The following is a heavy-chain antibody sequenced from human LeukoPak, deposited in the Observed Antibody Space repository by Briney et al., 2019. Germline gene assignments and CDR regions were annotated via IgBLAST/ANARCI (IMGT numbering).Heavy chain of an antibody. CDR1: GYTFTSYG. CDR3: ARDSPHEGYCSGGSCPTFDY. D-gene: IGHD2-15*01. V-gene: IGHV1-18*01. CDR2: ISAYNGNT. Sequence: ASVKVSCKASGYTFTSYGISWVRQASGQGLEWMGWISAYNGNTNYAQKLQGRVTMTTDTSTSTAYMELRSLRSDDTAVYYCARDSPHEGYCSGGSCPTFDYWGQGTLVTVSS. J-gene: IGHJ4*02.